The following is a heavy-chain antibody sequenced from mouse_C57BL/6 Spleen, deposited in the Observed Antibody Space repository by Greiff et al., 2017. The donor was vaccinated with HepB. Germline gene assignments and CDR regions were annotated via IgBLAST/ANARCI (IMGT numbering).Heavy chain of an antibody. D-gene: IGHD2-4*01. V-gene: IGHV5-9-1*02. CDR3: TREGDDYDVAY. Sequence: EVQRVESGEGLVKPGGSLKLSCAASGFTFSSYAMSWVRQTPEKRLEWVAYISSGGDYIYYADTVKGRFTISRDNARNTLYLQMSSLKSEDTAMYYCTREGDDYDVAYWGQGTLVTVSA. CDR1: GFTFSSYA. CDR2: ISSGGDYI. J-gene: IGHJ3*01.